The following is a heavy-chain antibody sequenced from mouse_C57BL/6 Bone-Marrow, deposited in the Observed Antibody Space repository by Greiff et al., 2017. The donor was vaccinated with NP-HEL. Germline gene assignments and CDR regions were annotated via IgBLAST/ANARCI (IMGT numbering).Heavy chain of an antibody. V-gene: IGHV5-6*01. J-gene: IGHJ2*01. CDR3: ARHDWDSFDY. Sequence: EVKLMESGGDLVKPGGSLKLSCAASGFTFSSYGMSWVRQTPDKRLEWVATISSGGSYTYYPDSVKGRFTISRDNAKHTLYLQMSVLKSEDTAMYYFARHDWDSFDYWGQGTTLTVSS. D-gene: IGHD4-1*01. CDR1: GFTFSSYG. CDR2: ISSGGSYT.